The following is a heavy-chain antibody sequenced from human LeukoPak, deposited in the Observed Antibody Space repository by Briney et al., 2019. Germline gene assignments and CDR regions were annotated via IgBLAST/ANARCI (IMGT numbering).Heavy chain of an antibody. CDR3: ARRIAAAGTPLGF. CDR2: MNPNSGNT. V-gene: IGHV1-8*01. J-gene: IGHJ4*02. CDR1: VYTFTSYD. Sequence: ASVKVSCKASVYTFTSYDINWVRQATGQGLEWMGWMNPNSGNTGYAQKFQGRVTMTRNTSISTAYMELSSLRSEDTAVYYCARRIAAAGTPLGFWGQGTLVTVSS. D-gene: IGHD6-13*01.